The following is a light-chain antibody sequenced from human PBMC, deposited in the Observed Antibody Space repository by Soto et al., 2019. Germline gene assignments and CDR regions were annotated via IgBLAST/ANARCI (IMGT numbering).Light chain of an antibody. J-gene: IGKJ4*01. CDR3: HQYTGSPFA. Sequence: ILLTQSPGTMSLSPGERATLSCRASQSVTNNYLAWYQQKPGQAPRLLIFRASSRATGIPDRFSGSGSGTDFTLTISRLEPEDFAVYYCHQYTGSPFAFGGGTKVEI. CDR2: RAS. V-gene: IGKV3-20*01. CDR1: QSVTNNY.